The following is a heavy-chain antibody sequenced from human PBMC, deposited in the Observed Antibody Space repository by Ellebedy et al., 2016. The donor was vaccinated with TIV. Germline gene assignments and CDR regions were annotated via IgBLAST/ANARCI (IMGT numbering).Heavy chain of an antibody. J-gene: IGHJ3*02. V-gene: IGHV2-5*01. D-gene: IGHD4-23*01. CDR2: IYWNNDK. CDR3: AHRYYGANDDAFDI. Sequence: SGPTLVKPTQTLTLTCTFSGFSLSTSGVGVGWIRQPPGKALEWLALIYWNNDKRYSPSLKSSLTITKDTSKNQVVLTMTNMDPVDTATYYCAHRYYGANDDAFDIWGQGTMVTVSS. CDR1: GFSLSTSGVG.